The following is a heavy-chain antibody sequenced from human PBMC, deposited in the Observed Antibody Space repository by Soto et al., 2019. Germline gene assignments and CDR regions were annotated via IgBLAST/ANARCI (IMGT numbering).Heavy chain of an antibody. D-gene: IGHD6-19*01. Sequence: SETLSLTCTVSGASIISSSYYWGWIRQPPGKGLEWIGSINYSGSTYYNPSLKSRVTISADTSKTQFSLKLRSVTAADTAVYYCARERLAVAGKRGWFDPWGQETLVTVSS. CDR3: ARERLAVAGKRGWFDP. CDR1: GASIISSSYY. J-gene: IGHJ5*02. CDR2: INYSGST. V-gene: IGHV4-39*02.